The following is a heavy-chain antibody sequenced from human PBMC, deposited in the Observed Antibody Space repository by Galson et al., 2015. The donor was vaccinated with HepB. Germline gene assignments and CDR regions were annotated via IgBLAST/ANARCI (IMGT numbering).Heavy chain of an antibody. J-gene: IGHJ6*02. CDR1: GFSLSTGAMR. Sequence: PALVKPTQPLTLTCTCSGFSLSTGAMRVSWIRQPPGKALEWLARIDWDDDKFYSTSLKTRLTISKDTSKNQVVLTMSHMEDVDTATYYCARTRGYNYGDYYCSGKDVWGQGTTVTVS. CDR3: ARTRGYNYGDYYCSGKDV. V-gene: IGHV2-70*04. CDR2: IDWDDDK. D-gene: IGHD5-18*01.